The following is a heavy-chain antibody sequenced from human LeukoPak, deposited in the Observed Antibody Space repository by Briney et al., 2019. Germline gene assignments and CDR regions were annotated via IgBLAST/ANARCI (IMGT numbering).Heavy chain of an antibody. Sequence: GGSLRLSCAASGFTFSDYYMSWIRQAPGKGLEWVSYISSSGSTIYYADSVRGRFTISRDNTKNSLFLQMSSLRAEDTAIYYCARDVGTSSNWYDPWAQGTLVTVSS. CDR2: ISSSGSTI. J-gene: IGHJ5*02. D-gene: IGHD6-6*01. V-gene: IGHV3-11*04. CDR1: GFTFSDYY. CDR3: ARDVGTSSNWYDP.